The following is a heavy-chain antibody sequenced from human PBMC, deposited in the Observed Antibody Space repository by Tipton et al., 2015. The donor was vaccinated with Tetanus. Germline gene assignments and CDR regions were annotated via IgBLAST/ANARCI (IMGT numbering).Heavy chain of an antibody. D-gene: IGHD3-10*01. V-gene: IGHV3-23*01. CDR2: INNSGGNK. CDR1: GFPFSNYA. J-gene: IGHJ6*02. CDR3: ARVKGTYNHYGLDV. Sequence: GSLRLSCAASGFPFSNYAMSWVRQAPGKGLEWVAGINNSGGNKYFADSVKGRFTISRDNSKNTVYLQMNSLRAEDTAVYYCARVKGTYNHYGLDVWGQGTTVTVSS.